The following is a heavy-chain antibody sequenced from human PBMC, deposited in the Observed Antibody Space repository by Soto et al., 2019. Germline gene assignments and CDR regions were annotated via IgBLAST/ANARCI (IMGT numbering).Heavy chain of an antibody. J-gene: IGHJ3*02. CDR1: GFTFSSYA. Sequence: GGSLRLSCAASGFTFSSYAMIWVRQAPGKGLEWVSAISGSGGSTYYADSVKGRFTISRDNSKNTLYLQMNSLRAEDTAVYYCAKGKGTGVTRVGAFDIWVQGTMVTVSS. V-gene: IGHV3-23*01. CDR3: AKGKGTGVTRVGAFDI. CDR2: ISGSGGST. D-gene: IGHD2-8*02.